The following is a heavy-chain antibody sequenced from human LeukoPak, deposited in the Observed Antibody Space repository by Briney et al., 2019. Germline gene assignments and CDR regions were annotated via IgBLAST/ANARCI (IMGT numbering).Heavy chain of an antibody. Sequence: GASVKVSCKASGYTFTGYYMHWVRQAPGQGLEWMGWINPNSGGTNYAQKFQGRVTMTRDTSISTAYMELSRLRSEDTAVYYCARAVDTAMDTGLDLFNGMDVWGQGTTVTVSS. V-gene: IGHV1-2*02. CDR2: INPNSGGT. J-gene: IGHJ6*02. CDR3: ARAVDTAMDTGLDLFNGMDV. CDR1: GYTFTGYY. D-gene: IGHD5-18*01.